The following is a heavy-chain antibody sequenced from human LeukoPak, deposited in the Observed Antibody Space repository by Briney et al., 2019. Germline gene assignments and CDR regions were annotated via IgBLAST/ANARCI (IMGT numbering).Heavy chain of an antibody. D-gene: IGHD1-26*01. Sequence: TLSLTCAVSDGSISSSYWWSWVRQPPGKGLEWIGEIYHSGSTNYNPSLKSRVTISIDKSKNQFSLKLSSVTAADTAIYYCARDGSYRFDYWGQGALVTVSS. CDR2: IYHSGST. V-gene: IGHV4-4*02. J-gene: IGHJ4*02. CDR1: DGSISSSYW. CDR3: ARDGSYRFDY.